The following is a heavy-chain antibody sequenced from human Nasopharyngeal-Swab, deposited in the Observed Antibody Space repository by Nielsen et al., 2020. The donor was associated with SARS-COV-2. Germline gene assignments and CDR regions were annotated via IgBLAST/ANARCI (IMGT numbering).Heavy chain of an antibody. CDR1: GFTLGDYA. J-gene: IGHJ4*02. CDR3: TSWSSTSCYAED. Sequence: GEPLKLSCTASGFTLGDYAMSWFRQAPGKGLEWVGFIRSKAYGGTTEYAASVKGRFTISRDDSKSIAYLQMNSLKTEDTAVYYCTSWSSTSCYAEDWGQGTLVTVSS. CDR2: IRSKAYGGTT. V-gene: IGHV3-49*03. D-gene: IGHD2-2*01.